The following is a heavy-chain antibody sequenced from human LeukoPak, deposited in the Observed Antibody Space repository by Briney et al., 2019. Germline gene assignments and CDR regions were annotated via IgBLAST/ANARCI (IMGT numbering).Heavy chain of an antibody. D-gene: IGHD6-19*01. J-gene: IGHJ6*03. Sequence: SVKASCKASGGTFSSYAISWVRQAPGQGLEWMGGIIPIFGTANYAQKFQGRVTITADESTSTAYMELSSLRSEDTAVYYCARAPSYSSGWAYYYYYYMDVWGKGTTVTISS. CDR2: IIPIFGTA. V-gene: IGHV1-69*13. CDR1: GGTFSSYA. CDR3: ARAPSYSSGWAYYYYYYMDV.